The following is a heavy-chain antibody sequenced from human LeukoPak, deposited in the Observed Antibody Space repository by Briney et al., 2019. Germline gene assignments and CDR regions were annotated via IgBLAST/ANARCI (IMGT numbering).Heavy chain of an antibody. D-gene: IGHD3-22*01. CDR1: GFTVSSNY. Sequence: GGSLRLSCAASGFTVSSNYMGWVRQAPGKGLEWVSVIYSGGSTYYADSVKGRFTISRDNSKNTLYLQMNSLRAEDTAVYYCARDRSYYYDSTGFDPWGQGTLVTVSS. V-gene: IGHV3-53*01. J-gene: IGHJ5*02. CDR2: IYSGGST. CDR3: ARDRSYYYDSTGFDP.